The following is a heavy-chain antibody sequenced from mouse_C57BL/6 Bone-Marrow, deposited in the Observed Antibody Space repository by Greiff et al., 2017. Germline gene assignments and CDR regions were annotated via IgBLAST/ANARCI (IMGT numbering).Heavy chain of an antibody. J-gene: IGHJ3*01. V-gene: IGHV5-4*03. CDR2: ISDGGSYT. Sequence: EVKLVESGGGLVKPGGSLKLSCAASGFTFSSSAMSWVRQTPEKRLEWVATISDGGSYTYYPDNVKGRFTISRDNAKNNLYLQISHLKSEDTAMXYCARGNGYYVAWCAYWGQGTLVTVSA. D-gene: IGHD2-3*01. CDR1: GFTFSSSA. CDR3: ARGNGYYVAWCAY.